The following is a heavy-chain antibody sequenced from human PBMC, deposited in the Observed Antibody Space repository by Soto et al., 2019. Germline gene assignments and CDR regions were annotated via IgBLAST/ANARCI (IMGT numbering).Heavy chain of an antibody. CDR1: GFTVRTNF. Sequence: EMQLVETGGDLIQPGGSLRLSCAASGFTVRTNFMNWVRQAPGKGLEWVSIIYNGGRPDYADSVKGRFTVSRDNSKNTLYLKMNSLRVEDTGVYYCAREEGSAYNFGYGMDVWGQGTTVTVSS. V-gene: IGHV3-53*02. CDR2: IYNGGRP. CDR3: AREEGSAYNFGYGMDV. D-gene: IGHD5-18*01. J-gene: IGHJ6*02.